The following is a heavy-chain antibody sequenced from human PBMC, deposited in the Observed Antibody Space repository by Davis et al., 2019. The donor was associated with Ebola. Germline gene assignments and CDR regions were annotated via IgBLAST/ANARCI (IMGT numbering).Heavy chain of an antibody. D-gene: IGHD3-16*01. Sequence: AASVKVSCKASGYTFTRYGITWVRQAPGQGLEWMEWISAYNGKTNYAQKFQGRVTMTTDTSTSTAYMELRSLRSDDTAVYYCARDIAMIRGGWFDHWGQGTLVSVSS. CDR1: GYTFTRYG. V-gene: IGHV1-18*01. CDR3: ARDIAMIRGGWFDH. CDR2: ISAYNGKT. J-gene: IGHJ5*02.